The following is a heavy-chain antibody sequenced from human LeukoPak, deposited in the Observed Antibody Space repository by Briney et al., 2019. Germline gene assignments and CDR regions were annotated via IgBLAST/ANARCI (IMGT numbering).Heavy chain of an antibody. CDR2: IYSRGDT. D-gene: IGHD6-13*01. CDR1: GFTVSDNY. Sequence: PGGSLSLSCAASGFTVSDNYMSWVRQAPGKGLEWVSVIYSRGDTYYAASLKGRFTFSRDISKNTLYLQMNGVRTEDTAMYYCARDATPVRAAGVLASWGQGTLFTASS. V-gene: IGHV3-53*01. CDR3: ARDATPVRAAGVLAS. J-gene: IGHJ5*02.